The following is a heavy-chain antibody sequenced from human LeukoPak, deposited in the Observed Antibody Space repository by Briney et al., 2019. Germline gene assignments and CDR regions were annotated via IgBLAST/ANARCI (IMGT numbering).Heavy chain of an antibody. D-gene: IGHD6-13*01. CDR2: ISYDGSNK. CDR1: GFTFSSYA. J-gene: IGHJ4*02. V-gene: IGHV3-30-3*01. Sequence: GRSLRLSCAASGFTFSSYAMHWVRPAPGKGLEWVAVISYDGSNKYYADSVKGRFTISRDNSKNTLYLQMNSLRAEDTAVYYCARDEISIAAAGLDYWGQGTLVTVSS. CDR3: ARDEISIAAAGLDY.